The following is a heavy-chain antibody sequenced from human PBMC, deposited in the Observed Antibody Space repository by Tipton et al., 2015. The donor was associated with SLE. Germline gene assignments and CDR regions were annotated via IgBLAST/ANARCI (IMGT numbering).Heavy chain of an antibody. D-gene: IGHD3-10*01. J-gene: IGHJ3*02. Sequence: SLRLSCAASRFTFSTSGMSWVRQSPEKGLEWVSSISGSDGSTYYADSVKGRFTISRDNSKNTLYLQMNSLRAEDTAVYYCARRNSESGAFDMWGQGTLVTVSS. CDR3: ARRNSESGAFDM. CDR2: ISGSDGST. V-gene: IGHV3-23*01. CDR1: RFTFSTSG.